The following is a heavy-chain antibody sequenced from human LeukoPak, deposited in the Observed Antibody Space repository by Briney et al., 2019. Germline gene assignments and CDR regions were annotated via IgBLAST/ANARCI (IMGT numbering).Heavy chain of an antibody. CDR3: ARGLRWLQFRHLARFDY. CDR2: IYYSGST. D-gene: IGHD5-24*01. V-gene: IGHV4-61*05. Sequence: SETLSLTCTVSGGSISFTTYYWSWVRQSPGKGLEWIGYIYYSGSTDYSPSLKSRVTMSVDTSKNQFSLKLSSVTAADTAVYYCARGLRWLQFRHLARFDYWGQGTLVTVSS. J-gene: IGHJ4*02. CDR1: GGSISFTTYY.